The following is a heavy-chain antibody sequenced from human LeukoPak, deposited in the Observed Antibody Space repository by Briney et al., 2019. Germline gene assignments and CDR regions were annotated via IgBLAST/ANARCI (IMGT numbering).Heavy chain of an antibody. Sequence: ASVKVSCKASGGTFSTSAISWVRQAPGQGLEWMGIINPSGGSTSYAQKFQGRVTMTRDTSTSTVYMELSSLRSEDTAVYYCASFTIRNWGQGTLVTVSS. CDR3: ASFTIRN. CDR2: INPSGGST. J-gene: IGHJ4*02. CDR1: GGTFSTSA. V-gene: IGHV1-46*01. D-gene: IGHD3-3*01.